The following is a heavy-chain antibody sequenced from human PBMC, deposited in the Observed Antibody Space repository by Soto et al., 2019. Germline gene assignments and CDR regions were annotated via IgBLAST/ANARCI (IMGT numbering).Heavy chain of an antibody. J-gene: IGHJ4*02. CDR1: GFTFSSYW. Sequence: EVQLVESGGGLVQPGGSLRLSCAASGFTFSSYWMHWVRQAPGKGLVWVSRINSDGSSTSYAYSVKGRFIISRDNATNTLYLQMNSLRAEDTAVYYCARPRYDSSGTPFDHWGQGTLVTVSS. D-gene: IGHD3-22*01. CDR3: ARPRYDSSGTPFDH. V-gene: IGHV3-74*01. CDR2: INSDGSST.